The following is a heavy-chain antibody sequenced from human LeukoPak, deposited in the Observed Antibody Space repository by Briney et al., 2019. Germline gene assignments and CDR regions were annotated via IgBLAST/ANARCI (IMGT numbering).Heavy chain of an antibody. J-gene: IGHJ4*02. CDR3: SEGYFEPFAH. Sequence: SETLSLTCLVSGASVSSSHWNWIRQLPGKGLEWIGCLSYTGKTDYNPSLTSRVTMSLDTSKNQVSLKLTSLTAADTAVYYCSEGYFEPFAHWGQGILSLSPQ. D-gene: IGHD5-24*01. CDR2: LSYTGKT. CDR1: GASVSSSH. V-gene: IGHV4-59*02.